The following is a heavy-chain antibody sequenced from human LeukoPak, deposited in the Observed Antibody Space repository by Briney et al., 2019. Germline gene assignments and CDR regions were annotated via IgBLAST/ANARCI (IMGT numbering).Heavy chain of an antibody. CDR1: VYSFKMYG. V-gene: IGHV1-18*01. CDR3: ARVYELRFLDGLPKGYYFDY. Sequence: ASMRVSFKASVYSFKMYGISWVRQAPGQGREWGGWISTFKDHTVYAQNFQGRVTMTTDTSASTAFMELRSLRADDTAVYYCARVYELRFLDGLPKGYYFDYWGQGTLVTVSS. CDR2: ISTFKDHT. J-gene: IGHJ4*02. D-gene: IGHD3-3*01.